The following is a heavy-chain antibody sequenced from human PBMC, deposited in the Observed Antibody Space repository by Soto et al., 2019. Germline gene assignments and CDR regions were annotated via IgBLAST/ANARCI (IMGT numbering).Heavy chain of an antibody. Sequence: QVQLQQWGAGLLKPSETLSLTCAVYGGSFSGYYWTWIRQPPGTGLEWIGEINHSGSTTYNPSLRXXVTTSADTSKHQFSLTLTSVTAADTAVYFFARDKITGLFDYWGQGPLVTVSS. CDR1: GGSFSGYY. CDR3: ARDKITGLFDY. CDR2: INHSGST. D-gene: IGHD2-8*02. J-gene: IGHJ4*02. V-gene: IGHV4-34*01.